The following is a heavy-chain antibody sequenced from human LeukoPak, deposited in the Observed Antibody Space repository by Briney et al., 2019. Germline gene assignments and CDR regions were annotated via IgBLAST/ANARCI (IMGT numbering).Heavy chain of an antibody. J-gene: IGHJ5*02. Sequence: GGSLRLSCAASGFTFSSYGMSWVRQAPGKGLGWVASINQDGGEIHYVDSVKGRFTISRDNAKNSLYLQMNSLTAEDTAVHYCVRAHHPGGWFDPWGQGTLVTVSS. CDR1: GFTFSSYG. CDR3: VRAHHPGGWFDP. CDR2: INQDGGEI. D-gene: IGHD3-10*01. V-gene: IGHV3-7*04.